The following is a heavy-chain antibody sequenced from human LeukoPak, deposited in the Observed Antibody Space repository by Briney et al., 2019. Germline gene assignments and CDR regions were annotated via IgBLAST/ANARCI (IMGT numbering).Heavy chain of an antibody. D-gene: IGHD3-22*01. CDR1: GGTFSNLV. Sequence: SVNVSCKASGGTFSNLVINWVRQAPAQGRDWMGRIIPILDLPNYTQKFQGRVKITADSSTNTAYMEMTSMRSEDTAVYFCEWFSESDGLDVWGQGTTVTVSS. CDR3: EWFSESDGLDV. J-gene: IGHJ6*02. V-gene: IGHV1-69*04. CDR2: IIPILDLP.